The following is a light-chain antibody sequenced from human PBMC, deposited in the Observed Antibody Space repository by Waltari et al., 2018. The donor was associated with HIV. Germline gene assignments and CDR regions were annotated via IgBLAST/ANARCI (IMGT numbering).Light chain of an antibody. V-gene: IGLV2-14*01. CDR2: DVN. CDR3: SSYTGSDTLLGV. J-gene: IGLJ1*01. CDR1: SSDVGAYNY. Sequence: QSALTQPASVSGSPGQSITISCTVPSSDVGAYNYVSWYQQHPGQAPKLIIYDVNYRPAGISSRFSGSKSGNTASLTISGLQAEDEADYYCSSYTGSDTLLGVFGTGTKVTVL.